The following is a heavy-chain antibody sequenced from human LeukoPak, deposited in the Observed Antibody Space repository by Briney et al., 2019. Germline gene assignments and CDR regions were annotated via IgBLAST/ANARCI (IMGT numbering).Heavy chain of an antibody. J-gene: IGHJ4*02. V-gene: IGHV3-30-3*01. Sequence: PGGSLGLSCAASGFTFSSYAMHWVRQAPGKGLEWVAVISYDGSNKYYADSVKGRFTISRDNSKNTLYLQMNSLRAEDTAVYYCARDSLSAVSYYFDYWGQGTLVTVSS. CDR1: GFTFSSYA. CDR2: ISYDGSNK. CDR3: ARDSLSAVSYYFDY.